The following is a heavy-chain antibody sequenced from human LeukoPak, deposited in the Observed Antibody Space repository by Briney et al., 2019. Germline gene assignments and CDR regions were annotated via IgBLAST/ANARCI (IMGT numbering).Heavy chain of an antibody. CDR1: GFTFSSYS. D-gene: IGHD5-24*01. Sequence: GGSLRLSCAASGFTFSSYSMNWVRQAPGKGLEWVPSISSSSYIYYADSVKGRFTIFRDNAKNSLYLQMNSLRAEDTAVYYCARVLAGDGYHYWGQGTLVTVSS. CDR3: ARVLAGDGYHY. CDR2: ISSSSYI. V-gene: IGHV3-21*01. J-gene: IGHJ4*02.